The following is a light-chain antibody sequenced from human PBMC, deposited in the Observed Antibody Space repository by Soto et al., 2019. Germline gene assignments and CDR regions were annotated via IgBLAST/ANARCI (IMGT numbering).Light chain of an antibody. CDR1: QDISNS. Sequence: DIQMTQSPSSLSAFVGDRVTITCQASQDISNSLNWYQQKPGRAPNLLIYAASNLETGVPSRFSGSGSGTDFTFTITSLQPEDIATYYCQHYDKLPPTFGPGTKVDIK. CDR3: QHYDKLPPT. J-gene: IGKJ3*01. CDR2: AAS. V-gene: IGKV1-33*01.